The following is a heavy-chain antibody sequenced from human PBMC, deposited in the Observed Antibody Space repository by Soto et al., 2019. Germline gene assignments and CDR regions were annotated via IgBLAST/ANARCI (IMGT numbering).Heavy chain of an antibody. J-gene: IGHJ6*03. Sequence: SVKVSCKASGGTFSSYTISWVRQAPGQGLEWMGRIIPILGIANYAQKFQGRVTITADKSTSTAYMELSSLRSEDTAVYYCARDQGTVTTRGYYYYYMDVWGKGTTVTVSS. CDR3: ARDQGTVTTRGYYYYYMDV. D-gene: IGHD4-4*01. V-gene: IGHV1-69*04. CDR1: GGTFSSYT. CDR2: IIPILGIA.